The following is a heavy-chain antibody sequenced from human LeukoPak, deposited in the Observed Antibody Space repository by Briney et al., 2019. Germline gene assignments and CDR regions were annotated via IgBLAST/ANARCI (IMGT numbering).Heavy chain of an antibody. CDR2: ISAYNGNT. J-gene: IGHJ4*02. V-gene: IGHV1-18*01. CDR1: GGTFSSYA. CDR3: ARMAATDYDILTGYLYYSDY. D-gene: IGHD3-9*01. Sequence: ASVKVSCKASGGTFSSYAISWVRQAPGQGLEWMGWISAYNGNTNYAQKLQGRVTMTTDTSTSTAYMELRSLRSDDTAVYYCARMAATDYDILTGYLYYSDYWGQGTLVTVSS.